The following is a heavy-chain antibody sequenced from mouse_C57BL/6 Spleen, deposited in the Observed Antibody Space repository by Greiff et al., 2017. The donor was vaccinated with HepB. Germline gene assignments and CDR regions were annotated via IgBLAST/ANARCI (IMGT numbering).Heavy chain of an antibody. J-gene: IGHJ1*03. CDR3: ARGGYYDYDRYFDV. Sequence: LVESGAELMKPGASVKLSCKATGYTFTGYWIEWVKQRPGHGLEWIGEILPGSGSTNYNEKFKGKATFTADTSSNTAYMQLSSLTTEDSAIYYWARGGYYDYDRYFDVWGTGTTVTVSS. D-gene: IGHD2-4*01. V-gene: IGHV1-9*01. CDR2: ILPGSGST. CDR1: GYTFTGYW.